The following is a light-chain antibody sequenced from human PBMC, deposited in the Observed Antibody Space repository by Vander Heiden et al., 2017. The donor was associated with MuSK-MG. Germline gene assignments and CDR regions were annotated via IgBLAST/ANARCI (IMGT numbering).Light chain of an antibody. J-gene: IGKJ5*01. CDR3: QQTYSISQIT. CDR2: AAS. V-gene: IGKV1-39*01. CDR1: QSIDRH. Sequence: DIQLTQSPSSLSASIRDRVTITCRASQSIDRHLNWYQQKPGKAPKVLISAASSLQSGVPSRFSGSGSGTDFTLTISRLQSDDFGTYYCQQTYSISQITFGQGTRLDIK.